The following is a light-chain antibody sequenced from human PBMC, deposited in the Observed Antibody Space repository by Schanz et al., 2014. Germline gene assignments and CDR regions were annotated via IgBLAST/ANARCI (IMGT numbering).Light chain of an antibody. CDR1: QSLGRY. V-gene: IGKV3-11*01. CDR3: QQRSNWWT. J-gene: IGKJ1*01. CDR2: GAS. Sequence: EIVLTQSPGTLSLSLGEGATLSCRASQSLGRYLAWYQQKPGQAPNVLIYGASKRATGIPARFSGSGSGTDFSLTISGLEPEDFAIYYCQQRSNWWTFGQGTKVEIK.